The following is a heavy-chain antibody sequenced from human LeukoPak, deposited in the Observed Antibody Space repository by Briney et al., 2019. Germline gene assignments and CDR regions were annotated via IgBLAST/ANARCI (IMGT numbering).Heavy chain of an antibody. J-gene: IGHJ4*02. V-gene: IGHV3-9*01. CDR1: GFTFDDYA. CDR3: AREYSSGGGS. D-gene: IGHD6-19*01. Sequence: PGGSLRLSCAASGFTFDDYAMHWVRQAPGKGLEWVSGISWNSGSIGYADSVKGRFTISRDNAKNSLYLQMNSLRAEDTALYYCAREYSSGGGSWGQGTLVTVSS. CDR2: ISWNSGSI.